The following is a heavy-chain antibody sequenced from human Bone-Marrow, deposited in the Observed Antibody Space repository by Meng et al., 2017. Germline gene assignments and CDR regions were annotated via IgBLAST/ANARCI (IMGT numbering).Heavy chain of an antibody. V-gene: IGHV1-2*02. Sequence: ASVKVSCKASGYTFTGYYMHWVRQAPGQGLEWRGWINPNSGGTNYAQKFQGRVTMTRDTSISTAYMELSRLRSDDAAVYYCARVGYYYDSSGYLDYWGQGTLVTVSS. CDR1: GYTFTGYY. D-gene: IGHD3-22*01. CDR3: ARVGYYYDSSGYLDY. CDR2: INPNSGGT. J-gene: IGHJ4*02.